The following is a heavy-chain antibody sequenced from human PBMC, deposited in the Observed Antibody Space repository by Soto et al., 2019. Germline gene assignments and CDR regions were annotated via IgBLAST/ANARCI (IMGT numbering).Heavy chain of an antibody. J-gene: IGHJ5*02. CDR1: GGSITDYS. CDR2: IFSSGST. Sequence: SETLSLTCTVSGGSITDYSWVWIRQPAGKGLEWIGRIFSSGSTNYNPSLKGRITMSLDTSKKQFSLKLNSATATDTAVYFCARDQGGVVTDDNWLDPWGQGILVTVYS. V-gene: IGHV4-4*07. D-gene: IGHD2-21*02. CDR3: ARDQGGVVTDDNWLDP.